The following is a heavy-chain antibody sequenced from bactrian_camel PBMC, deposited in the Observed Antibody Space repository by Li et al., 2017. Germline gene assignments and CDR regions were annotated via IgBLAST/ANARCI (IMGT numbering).Heavy chain of an antibody. CDR1: GAIPSRCT. J-gene: IGHJ4*01. D-gene: IGHD2*01. V-gene: IGHV3S53*01. Sequence: VQLVESGGGSVQAGGSLKLSCAASGAIPSRCTMAWIRQAPGKERELVSSISRDGTTRYADSVKGRFTIAQDHAKNTLYLQMNSLKPEDIGMYYCAADFGPYCSGSYLARRANFEGQGTQVTVS. CDR2: ISRDGTT.